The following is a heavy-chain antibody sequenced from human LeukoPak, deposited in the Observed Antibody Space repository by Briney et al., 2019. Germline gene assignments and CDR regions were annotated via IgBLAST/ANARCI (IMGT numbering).Heavy chain of an antibody. D-gene: IGHD5-12*01. V-gene: IGHV1-69*05. CDR2: IIPIFGTA. Sequence: ASVKVSCKASGGTFSSYAISWVRQAPGQGLEWMGRIIPIFGTANYAQKFQGRVTITTDESTSTAYMELSSLRSEDTAVYYCARGSGYVGYYYYYYMDVWGKGTTVIVSS. J-gene: IGHJ6*03. CDR3: ARGSGYVGYYYYYYMDV. CDR1: GGTFSSYA.